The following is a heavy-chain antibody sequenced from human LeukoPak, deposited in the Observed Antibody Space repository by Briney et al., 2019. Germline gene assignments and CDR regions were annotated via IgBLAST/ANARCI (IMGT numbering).Heavy chain of an antibody. CDR1: GGSISSYY. CDR3: ARRLRVGYGMDV. V-gene: IGHV4-59*08. D-gene: IGHD3-10*01. J-gene: IGHJ6*02. Sequence: SETLSLTCTVSGGSISSYYWSWIRQPPGKGLEWIGYIYYSGSTNYNPSLKSRVTISVDTSKNQFSLKLSSVTAAHTAVYYCARRLRVGYGMDVWGQGTTVTVSS. CDR2: IYYSGST.